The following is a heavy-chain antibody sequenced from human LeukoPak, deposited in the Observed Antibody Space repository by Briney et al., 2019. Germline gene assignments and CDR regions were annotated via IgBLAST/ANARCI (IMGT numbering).Heavy chain of an antibody. CDR3: ATGTVPDNDAFDI. J-gene: IGHJ3*02. CDR2: FDPEDGET. D-gene: IGHD6-19*01. CDR1: GYTLTELS. V-gene: IGHV1-24*01. Sequence: ASVKVSCKVSGYTLTELSMHWGRQAPGKGLEWMGGFDPEDGETIYAQKFQGRVTMTEDQSTDTAYIELSSLRSEDTAVYYCATGTVPDNDAFDIWGQGTMVTVSS.